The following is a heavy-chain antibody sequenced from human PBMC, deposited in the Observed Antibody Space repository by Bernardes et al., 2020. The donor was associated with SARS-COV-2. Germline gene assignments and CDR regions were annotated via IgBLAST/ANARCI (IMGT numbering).Heavy chain of an antibody. CDR1: GFTFSNFW. CDR2: INANGGTT. CDR3: ARGTGNYGDWDY. Sequence: LRLSCAASGFTFSNFWMHWVRQAPGKGLVWVARINANGGTTNYADSVKGRFTVSRDNAKSMVFLQMNSLSAEDTAIYYCARGTGNYGDWDYWGQGTLVTVSS. D-gene: IGHD1-7*01. V-gene: IGHV3-74*01. J-gene: IGHJ4*02.